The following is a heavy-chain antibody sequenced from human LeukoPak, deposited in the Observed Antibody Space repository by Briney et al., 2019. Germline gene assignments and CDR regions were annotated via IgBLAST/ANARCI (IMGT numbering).Heavy chain of an antibody. CDR2: IKRDGSEK. V-gene: IGHV3-7*01. J-gene: IGHJ4*02. D-gene: IGHD5-24*01. Sequence: GGSLRLSCAASGFTFSSYWISWVRQAPVIGLEWVANIKRDGSEKYYVDSVKGRFTISRDNAKNSLYLQMNSLGAEDTAVYYCARDRDGGFDYWGQGTLVTVSS. CDR3: ARDRDGGFDY. CDR1: GFTFSSYW.